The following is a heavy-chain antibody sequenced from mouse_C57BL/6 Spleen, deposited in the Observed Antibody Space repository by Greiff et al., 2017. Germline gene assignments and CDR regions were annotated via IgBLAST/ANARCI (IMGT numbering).Heavy chain of an antibody. CDR2: IDPSDRYT. V-gene: IGHV1-50*01. D-gene: IGHD2-13*01. CDR1: GYTFTSYW. Sequence: QVQLQQPGAELVKPGASVKLSCKASGYTFTSYWMQWVKQRPGQGLEWIGEIDPSDRYTNYNQKFKGKATLAVDTSSSTAYMQLSRLTSEDSAVYYCASSAYSDYGDGGQGTTLTVAS. J-gene: IGHJ2*01. CDR3: ASSAYSDYGD.